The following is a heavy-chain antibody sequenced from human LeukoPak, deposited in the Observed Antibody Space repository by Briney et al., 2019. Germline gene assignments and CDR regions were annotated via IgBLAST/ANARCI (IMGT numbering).Heavy chain of an antibody. CDR1: EFTLSSYA. Sequence: GGSLRLSCAASEFTLSSYAMHWVRQAPGKGLEWVAVISYDGSKKYYADSVKGRFTISRDNSKNTLYLQMNSLRAEDTAVYYCARWDEEKWELPYWGQGTLVTVSS. V-gene: IGHV3-30-3*01. CDR3: ARWDEEKWELPY. D-gene: IGHD1-26*01. J-gene: IGHJ4*02. CDR2: ISYDGSKK.